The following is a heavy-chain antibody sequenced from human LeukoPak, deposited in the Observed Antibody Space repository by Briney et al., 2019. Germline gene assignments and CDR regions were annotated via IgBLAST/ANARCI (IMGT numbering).Heavy chain of an antibody. Sequence: SETLSLTCSVSGGSISSPNHDWARIRQPPGQGLEWIGSIYYSGTTYYNLSLKSRVTLSVDTSRNHFSLKLSSVTAADTAVYYCARHSYSSGWHAHFDYWGQGTVVAVSS. CDR1: GGSISSPNHD. CDR2: IYYSGTT. D-gene: IGHD6-19*01. J-gene: IGHJ4*02. V-gene: IGHV4-39*01. CDR3: ARHSYSSGWHAHFDY.